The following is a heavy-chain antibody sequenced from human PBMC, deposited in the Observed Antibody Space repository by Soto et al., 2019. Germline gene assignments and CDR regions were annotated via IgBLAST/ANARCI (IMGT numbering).Heavy chain of an antibody. CDR2: IIGSGGST. Sequence: EVQLLESGGGLVQPGGSLRLSCAASGFTFSSYAMSWVRQAPGKGLEWVSAIIGSGGSTYYAGSVKGRFTISSDNSKNTLYLKMISLRAEDTSVYYGAKGASGYYYDGMDVWGQGTTVTVSS. CDR1: GFTFSSYA. J-gene: IGHJ6*02. CDR3: AKGASGYYYDGMDV. V-gene: IGHV3-23*01. D-gene: IGHD3-10*01.